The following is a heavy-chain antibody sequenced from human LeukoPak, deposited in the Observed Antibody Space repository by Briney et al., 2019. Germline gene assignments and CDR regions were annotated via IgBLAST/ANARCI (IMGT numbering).Heavy chain of an antibody. J-gene: IGHJ4*02. Sequence: PGGSLRLSCAASGFTFSSYGMRWVRQAPGKGLEWVAVISYDGSNKYYADSVKGRFTISRDNSKNTLYLQMNSLRAEDTAVYYCAKDEDYFDYWGQGTLVTVSS. CDR3: AKDEDYFDY. CDR1: GFTFSSYG. CDR2: ISYDGSNK. V-gene: IGHV3-30*18.